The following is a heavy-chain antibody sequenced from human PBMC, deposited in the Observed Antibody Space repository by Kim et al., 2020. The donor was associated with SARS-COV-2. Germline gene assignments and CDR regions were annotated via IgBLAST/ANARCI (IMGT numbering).Heavy chain of an antibody. D-gene: IGHD3-3*01. J-gene: IGHJ6*02. CDR2: IKSKTDGGTT. V-gene: IGHV3-15*01. CDR3: TTGNGITIFGVVITKDYYYCYGIDV. CDR1: GFTFSNVW. Sequence: GGSLRLSCAASGFTFSNVWMSWVRQAPGKGLEWVGRIKSKTDGGTTDYAAPVKGRFTISRDDSKNTLYLQMNSLKTEDTAVYYCTTGNGITIFGVVITKDYYYCYGIDVWGQGTTVTVSS.